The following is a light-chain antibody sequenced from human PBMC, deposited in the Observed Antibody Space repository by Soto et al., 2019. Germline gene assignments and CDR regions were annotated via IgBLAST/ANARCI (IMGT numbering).Light chain of an antibody. CDR1: SSNIGAGYG. J-gene: IGLJ1*01. CDR2: GNN. V-gene: IGLV1-40*01. Sequence: QSVLTQPPSVSGAPGQRVTISCTGSSSNIGAGYGVHWYQHLPGPAPKLLIYGNNNRPSGVPDRFSASKSGPSASLAITGLQADDEADYYCQSYDSSLSAPYVFGTGTKVTVL. CDR3: QSYDSSLSAPYV.